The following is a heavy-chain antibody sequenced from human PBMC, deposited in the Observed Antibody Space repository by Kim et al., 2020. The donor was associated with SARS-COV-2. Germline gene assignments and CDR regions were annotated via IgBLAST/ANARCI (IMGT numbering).Heavy chain of an antibody. Sequence: SVKVSCKASGGTFSSYAISWVRQAPGQGLEWMGRIIPILGIANYAQKFQGRVTITADKSTSTAYMELSSLRSEDTAVYYCARVSRLWYYYDSSGYYYELSDWGQGTLVTVSS. V-gene: IGHV1-69*04. J-gene: IGHJ4*02. CDR2: IIPILGIA. CDR3: ARVSRLWYYYDSSGYYYELSD. CDR1: GGTFSSYA. D-gene: IGHD3-22*01.